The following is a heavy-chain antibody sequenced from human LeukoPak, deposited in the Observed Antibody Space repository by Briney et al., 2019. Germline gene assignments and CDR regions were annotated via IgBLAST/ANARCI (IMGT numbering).Heavy chain of an antibody. D-gene: IGHD1-1*01. CDR2: IIPIFGTA. J-gene: IGHJ6*03. CDR1: GGTFSSYA. V-gene: IGHV1-69*05. CDR3: ARAGAGTAPYYYYMDV. Sequence: GASVKVSCMASGGTFSSYAISWVRQAPGQGLEWMGGIIPIFGTANYAQKFQGRVTITTDESTSTAYMELSSLRSEDTAVYYCARAGAGTAPYYYYMDVWGKGTTVTVSS.